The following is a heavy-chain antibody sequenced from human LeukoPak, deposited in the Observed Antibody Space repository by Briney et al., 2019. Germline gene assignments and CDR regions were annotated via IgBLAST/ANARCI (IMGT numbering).Heavy chain of an antibody. CDR3: TRVNGDSVDAAYYYYMDV. V-gene: IGHV3-21*01. J-gene: IGHJ6*03. Sequence: GGSLRLSCAASGFDFSGYTMTWVRQAPGRGLEWLSAITSSRGDIYYADSAKGRFTISRDNAKNSLYLQINSLRAEDTAVYYCTRVNGDSVDAAYYYYMDVWGKGTTVTVSS. CDR2: ITSSRGDI. CDR1: GFDFSGYT. D-gene: IGHD2-21*02.